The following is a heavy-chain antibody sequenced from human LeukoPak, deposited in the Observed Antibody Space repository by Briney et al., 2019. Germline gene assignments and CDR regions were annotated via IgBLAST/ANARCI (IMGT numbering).Heavy chain of an antibody. Sequence: WGSLRLSCAASGFTFSSYAMSWVRQAPGKGLEWVSAISGNGGSTYYADSVKGRFTISRDNSKNTLYLQMNSLRAEDTAVYYCAKDSSGWYYFDYWGQGTLVTVSS. V-gene: IGHV3-23*01. CDR1: GFTFSSYA. CDR2: ISGNGGST. J-gene: IGHJ4*02. D-gene: IGHD6-19*01. CDR3: AKDSSGWYYFDY.